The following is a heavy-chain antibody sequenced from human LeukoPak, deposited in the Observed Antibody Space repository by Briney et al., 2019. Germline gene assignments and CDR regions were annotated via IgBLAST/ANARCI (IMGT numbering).Heavy chain of an antibody. CDR2: IYYSGST. Sequence: SETLSLTCTVSGGSISSGGYYWSWIRQHPGKGLEWIGYIYYSGSTYYNPSLKSRVTISVDTSKNQFSLKLSSVTAADTAVYYCARDHPYYYDSSGDEGYYYGMDVWGQGTTVTVSS. CDR1: GGSISSGGYY. V-gene: IGHV4-31*03. J-gene: IGHJ6*02. CDR3: ARDHPYYYDSSGDEGYYYGMDV. D-gene: IGHD3-22*01.